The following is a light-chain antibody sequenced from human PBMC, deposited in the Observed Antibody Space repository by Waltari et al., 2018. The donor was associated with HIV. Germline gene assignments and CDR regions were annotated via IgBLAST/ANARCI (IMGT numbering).Light chain of an antibody. J-gene: IGKJ1*01. Sequence: EIVMTQSPATLSVSPGERATLPCRASQSVSRNLAWYQQKPGQAPRLLIDGASTRATGIPARFSGSGSGTEFTLTISSLQSEEFAVYYCQQYNNWGTFGQGTKVEIK. CDR3: QQYNNWGT. CDR1: QSVSRN. V-gene: IGKV3-15*01. CDR2: GAS.